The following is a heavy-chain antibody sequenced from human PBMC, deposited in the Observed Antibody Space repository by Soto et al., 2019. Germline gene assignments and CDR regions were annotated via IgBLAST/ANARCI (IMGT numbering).Heavy chain of an antibody. CDR3: ARDLYGDRDYYYGMDV. CDR1: GFTFSSYA. D-gene: IGHD4-17*01. CDR2: ISYDGSNK. V-gene: IGHV3-30-3*01. Sequence: QVQLVESGGGVVQPGRSLRLSCAASGFTFSSYAMHWVRQAPGKGLEWVAVISYDGSNKYYADSVKGRFTISRDNSKNTLYLQMNSLRAEDTAVYYCARDLYGDRDYYYGMDVWGQGTTVTVSS. J-gene: IGHJ6*02.